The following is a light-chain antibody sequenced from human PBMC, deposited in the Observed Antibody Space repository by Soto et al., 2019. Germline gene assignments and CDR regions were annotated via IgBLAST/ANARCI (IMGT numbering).Light chain of an antibody. V-gene: IGKV3-11*01. CDR2: DAS. CDR1: QSISIY. J-gene: IGKJ5*01. CDR3: QLYGISPH. Sequence: LLTQSPATLSLSPGERVTLSCRASQSISIYLAWYQQKPDQASRLLIYDASNRATGIPARFSGSGSGTDFTLTISSLEPEDFAVYYCQLYGISPHFGQGTRLEIK.